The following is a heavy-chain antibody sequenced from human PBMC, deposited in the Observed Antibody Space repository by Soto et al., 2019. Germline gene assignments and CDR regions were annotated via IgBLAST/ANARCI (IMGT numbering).Heavy chain of an antibody. V-gene: IGHV1-69*13. J-gene: IGHJ4*02. Sequence: GASVKVSCKASGGTFSSYAISWVRQAPGQGLEWVGGIIPIFGTANYAQKFQGRVTITADESTSTAYMELSSLRSEDTAVYYCASSRDIVVVPAAARFDYWGQGTLVTVSS. D-gene: IGHD2-2*01. CDR3: ASSRDIVVVPAAARFDY. CDR1: GGTFSSYA. CDR2: IIPIFGTA.